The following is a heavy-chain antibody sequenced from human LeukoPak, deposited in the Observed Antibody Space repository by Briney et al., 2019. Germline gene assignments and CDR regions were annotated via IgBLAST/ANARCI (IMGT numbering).Heavy chain of an antibody. D-gene: IGHD2-2*01. V-gene: IGHV4-34*01. CDR3: ARDTSTSFDY. Sequence: SETLSLTCAVYGGSFSGYYWSWIRQPPGKGLEWIGEINHSGSTNYNPSLKSRVTISVDTSKDQFSLKLSSVTAADTAVYYCARDTSTSFDYWGQGTLVTVSS. J-gene: IGHJ4*02. CDR1: GGSFSGYY. CDR2: INHSGST.